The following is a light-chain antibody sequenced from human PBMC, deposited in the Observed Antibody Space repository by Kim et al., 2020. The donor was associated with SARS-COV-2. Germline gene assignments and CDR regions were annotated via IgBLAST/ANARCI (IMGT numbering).Light chain of an antibody. CDR1: QSISSY. CDR2: AAS. Sequence: GSVGARVTITCRASQSISSYLNWYQQKPGKAPKLLIYAASSLQSGVPSRFSGSGSGTDFTLTISSLQPEDFATYYCQQSYSTPLTFGGGTKVDIK. V-gene: IGKV1-39*01. CDR3: QQSYSTPLT. J-gene: IGKJ4*01.